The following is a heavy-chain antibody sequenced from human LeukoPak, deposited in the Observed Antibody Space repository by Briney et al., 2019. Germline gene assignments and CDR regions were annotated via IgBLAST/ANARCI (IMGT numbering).Heavy chain of an antibody. CDR3: ARERAAPGSYYYYGMDV. V-gene: IGHV4-59*01. CDR2: IYYSGNT. D-gene: IGHD3-10*01. Sequence: SETLSLTCTVSGGSISSYYWSWIRQPPGKGLEWIGYIYYSGNTNYNPSLKSRVTILVVTSKNQFSLRLSSVSAADTAVYYCARERAAPGSYYYYGMDVWGQGTTVTVSS. J-gene: IGHJ6*02. CDR1: GGSISSYY.